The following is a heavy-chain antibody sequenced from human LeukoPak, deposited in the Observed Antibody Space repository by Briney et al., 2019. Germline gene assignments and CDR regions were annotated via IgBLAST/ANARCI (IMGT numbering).Heavy chain of an antibody. Sequence: GGSLRLFCAASGFTFSDHHVDWVRQAPGKGLEWVGRCRNKAHSYSTEYAASVEGRFTISRDESKNTPYLQMNSLKTEDTAVYYCATHVNPHLYMDVWGRGTTVTV. J-gene: IGHJ6*03. CDR3: ATHVNPHLYMDV. CDR1: GFTFSDHH. V-gene: IGHV3-72*01. CDR2: CRNKAHSYST.